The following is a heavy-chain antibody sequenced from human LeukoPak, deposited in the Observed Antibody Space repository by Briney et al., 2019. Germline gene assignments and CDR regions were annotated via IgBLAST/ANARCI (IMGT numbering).Heavy chain of an antibody. CDR2: IYHTGNT. J-gene: IGHJ3*02. Sequence: SETLSLTCTVSAGSISSYYWSWIRQAPGKGLEWIGYIYHTGNTNCNPSLKSRVTISIDTAKNQFSLKLSSVTAADTAIYYCASHFFDQSKALDIWGQGTMVTVSA. V-gene: IGHV4-59*01. D-gene: IGHD3-9*01. CDR3: ASHFFDQSKALDI. CDR1: AGSISSYY.